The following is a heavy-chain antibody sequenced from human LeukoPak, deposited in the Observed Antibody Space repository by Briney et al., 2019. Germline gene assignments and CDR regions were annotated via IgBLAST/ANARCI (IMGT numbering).Heavy chain of an antibody. CDR3: ARGAYGDYDY. Sequence: GGSLRLSCAASGFTFSSYAVSWVRQAPGKGLEWVSAISARGDSTYYADSVEGRFTISRDNSKNTLYLQMNSLRAEDTALYYWARGAYGDYDYWGQGTLVTVSS. D-gene: IGHD4-17*01. J-gene: IGHJ4*02. CDR2: ISARGDST. CDR1: GFTFSSYA. V-gene: IGHV3-23*01.